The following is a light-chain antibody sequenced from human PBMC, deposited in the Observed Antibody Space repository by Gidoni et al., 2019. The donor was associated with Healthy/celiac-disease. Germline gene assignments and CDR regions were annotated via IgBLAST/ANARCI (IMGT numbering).Light chain of an antibody. V-gene: IGKV1-39*01. CDR3: QQSYS. CDR1: QSISSY. Sequence: DIQMTQSPSSLSAPVGDRVTITCRASQSISSYLHWYQQKPGKAPKLLIYAASSLQSGVPSRFSGSGSGTDFTLTISSLQPEDFATYYCQQSYSFGPGTKVDIK. J-gene: IGKJ3*01. CDR2: AAS.